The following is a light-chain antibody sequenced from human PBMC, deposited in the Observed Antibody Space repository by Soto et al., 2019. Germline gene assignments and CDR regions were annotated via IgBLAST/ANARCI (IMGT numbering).Light chain of an antibody. CDR2: DAS. CDR1: QGIGSA. CDR3: QQFNV. J-gene: IGKJ4*01. V-gene: IGKV1-13*02. Sequence: IQMTHSPSSLSSSVVDRVTITCRASQGIGSALAWYQQKPGKAPKLLIYDASSLESGVPSRFSGSGSGTDFTLTISSLQPEDFATYYCQQFNVFGGGTKVDIK.